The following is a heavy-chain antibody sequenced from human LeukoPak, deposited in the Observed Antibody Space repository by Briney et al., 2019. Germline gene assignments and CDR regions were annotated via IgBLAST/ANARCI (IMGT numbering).Heavy chain of an antibody. Sequence: GGSLRLSCAASGFTFDDYAMHWVRQAPGKGLEWVSLISWDGGSTYYADSVKGRFTISRDNSKNSLYLQMNSLRAEDTALYYCAKDFSLRGLRGFFDYWGQGPLVTVSS. CDR1: GFTFDDYA. V-gene: IGHV3-43D*03. CDR2: ISWDGGST. D-gene: IGHD4-23*01. CDR3: AKDFSLRGLRGFFDY. J-gene: IGHJ4*02.